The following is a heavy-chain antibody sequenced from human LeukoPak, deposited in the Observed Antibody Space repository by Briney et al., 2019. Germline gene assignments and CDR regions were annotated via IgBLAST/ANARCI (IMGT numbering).Heavy chain of an antibody. J-gene: IGHJ4*02. CDR3: AGAQKLPQYYFDY. CDR2: IYYSGST. CDR1: GGSISSYY. Sequence: PSETLSLTCTVSGGSISSYYWSWIRQPPGKGLEWIGYIYYSGSTNYNPSLKSRVTISVDTSKNRFSLKLSSVTAADTAVYYCAGAQKLPQYYFDYWGQGTLVTVSS. D-gene: IGHD2-15*01. V-gene: IGHV4-59*01.